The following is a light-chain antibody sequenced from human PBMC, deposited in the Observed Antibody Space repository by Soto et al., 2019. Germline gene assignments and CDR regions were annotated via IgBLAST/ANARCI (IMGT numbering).Light chain of an antibody. J-gene: IGKJ1*01. CDR2: DAS. CDR3: QQYNSYPWT. V-gene: IGKV1D-8*03. CDR1: QGISSY. Sequence: VIWLTQSPSLLSASTGDRVTIRCLMSQGISSYLAWYQQKPGKAPELLIYDASSLESGVPSRFSGSGSGTEFTLTISSLQPDDFATYYCQQYNSYPWTFGQGTKVDI.